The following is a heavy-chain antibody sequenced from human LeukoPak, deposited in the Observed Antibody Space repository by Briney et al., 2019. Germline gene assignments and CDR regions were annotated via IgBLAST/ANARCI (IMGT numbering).Heavy chain of an antibody. CDR3: ARDSGFGYFDY. CDR1: GYTFTNYY. V-gene: IGHV1-46*01. D-gene: IGHD1-1*01. CDR2: INPGGGST. J-gene: IGHJ4*02. Sequence: GASVKVSCKASGYTFTNYYIHWVRQAPGQGLEWMGIINPGGGSTTYAQKFQGRVTKTRDTSTSTGYMDLISLRSEDTAVYYCARDSGFGYFDYWGQGTLVTVSS.